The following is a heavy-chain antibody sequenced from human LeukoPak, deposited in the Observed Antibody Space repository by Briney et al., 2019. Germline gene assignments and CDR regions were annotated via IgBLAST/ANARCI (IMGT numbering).Heavy chain of an antibody. D-gene: IGHD1-1*01. Sequence: GGSLRLSCAASGFSFSNYGMHWVRQAPGKGLEWVAFIRFDGTNKFYADSVKGRFTISRDNAKNSLFLQMYYCARCTTGKTFGSLREIKKSREIDYWGQGTLVTVSS. CDR3: SLREIKKSREIDY. J-gene: IGHJ4*02. CDR1: GFSFSNYG. CDR2: IRFDGTNK. V-gene: IGHV3-30*02.